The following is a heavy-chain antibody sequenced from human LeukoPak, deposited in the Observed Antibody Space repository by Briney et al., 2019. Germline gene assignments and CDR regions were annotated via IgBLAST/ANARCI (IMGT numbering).Heavy chain of an antibody. CDR3: AGGDAYNSLHYYMTS. CDR2: IYTSGST. V-gene: IGHV4-4*07. Sequence: SETLSLTCTVSGGSISNYYWSWIRQPAGKGLEWIGLIYTSGSTNYNPSFKSRVTISIDTSKNQFSLNLSSVTAADSAVYYCAGGDAYNSLHYYMTSGARGPRSPSP. D-gene: IGHD5-24*01. J-gene: IGHJ6*03. CDR1: GGSISNYY.